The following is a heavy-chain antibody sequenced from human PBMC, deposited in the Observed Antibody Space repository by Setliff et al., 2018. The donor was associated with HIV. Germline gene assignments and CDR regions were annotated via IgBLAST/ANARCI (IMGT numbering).Heavy chain of an antibody. V-gene: IGHV4-34*01. CDR1: GGSFSGYY. J-gene: IGHJ4*02. Sequence: SETLSLTCAGYGGSFSGYYWNWIRQPPGKGLEWIGEKHHSGSSNYNPSLKSRVTMLVDASKNQFSLKLSSLTAADTAVYYCARRHDSSASFFDFWGQGTLVTVSS. CDR3: ARRHDSSASFFDF. CDR2: KHHSGSS. D-gene: IGHD3-22*01.